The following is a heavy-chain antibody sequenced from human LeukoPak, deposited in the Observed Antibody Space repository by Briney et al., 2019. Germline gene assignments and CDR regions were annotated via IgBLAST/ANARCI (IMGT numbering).Heavy chain of an antibody. CDR2: MNPNSGNT. J-gene: IGHJ6*03. V-gene: IGHV1-8*01. D-gene: IGHD3-3*01. CDR1: GYTFTSYD. CDR3: ARVPGVTIFGVVTYYYYYMDV. Sequence: ASVTVSFKASGYTFTSYDINGVRQATGQGREWMGWMNPNSGNTGYAQKFQGRVTMTRNTDISTAYMEVSSLRSEDTAVYYCARVPGVTIFGVVTYYYYYMDVWRKGTTVTVSS.